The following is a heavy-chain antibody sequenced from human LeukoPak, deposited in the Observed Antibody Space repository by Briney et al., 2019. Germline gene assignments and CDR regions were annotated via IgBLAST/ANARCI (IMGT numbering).Heavy chain of an antibody. CDR3: AKDDRKSRWFGERTVDY. J-gene: IGHJ4*02. CDR2: VTPSGGST. CDR1: GYTFTSYY. D-gene: IGHD3-10*01. V-gene: IGHV1-46*01. Sequence: ASVKVSCKASGYTFTSYYIHWVRQAPGQGLEWMGIVTPSGGSTSDAQKFQGRVTMTRDMSTSTVYMELSSLRSEDTAVYYCAKDDRKSRWFGERTVDYWGQGTLVTVSS.